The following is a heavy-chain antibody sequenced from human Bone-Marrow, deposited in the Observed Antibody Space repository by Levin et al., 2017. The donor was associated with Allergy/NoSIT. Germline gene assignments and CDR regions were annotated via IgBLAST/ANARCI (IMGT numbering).Heavy chain of an antibody. CDR3: ARLVLYDILTGYSYFDY. Sequence: SQTLSLTCTVSGGSIRSNGYYWGWIRQPPGKGLEWIGSVSYSGGTYYNPSLTSRVTISVDTSKNQFSLKLDSVTAADTAVYYCARLVLYDILTGYSYFDYWGQGTLVTVSS. CDR1: GGSIRSNGYY. D-gene: IGHD3-9*01. V-gene: IGHV4-39*01. J-gene: IGHJ4*02. CDR2: VSYSGGT.